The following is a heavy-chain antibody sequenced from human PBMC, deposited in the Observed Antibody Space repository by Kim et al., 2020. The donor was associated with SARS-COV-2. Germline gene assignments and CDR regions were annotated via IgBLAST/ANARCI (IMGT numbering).Heavy chain of an antibody. CDR1: GFTFTSSA. D-gene: IGHD3-9*01. J-gene: IGHJ4*02. Sequence: TSVKVSCKASGFTFTSSAMQWVRQARGQRLEWIGWIVVGSGNTNYAQKFQERVTITRDMSTSTAYMELSSLRSEDTAVYYCAAETDYDILTGYPIPGYWGQGTLFTVSS. CDR3: AAETDYDILTGYPIPGY. CDR2: IVVGSGNT. V-gene: IGHV1-58*02.